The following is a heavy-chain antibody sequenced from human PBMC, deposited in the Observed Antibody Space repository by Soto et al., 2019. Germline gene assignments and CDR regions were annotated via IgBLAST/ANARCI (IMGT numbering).Heavy chain of an antibody. V-gene: IGHV4-34*01. CDR2: INHSGST. J-gene: IGHJ1*01. D-gene: IGHD2-15*01. Sequence: QVQLQQWGAGLLKPSETLSLTCAVYGGSFSGYYWSWIRQPPGKGLEWIGEINHSGSTNYNPSLKSRVTISVDTSKNQFSVKLSSVTAADTAVYYCARDRRQPRYCSGGSCYYAEYFQHWGQGTLVTVSS. CDR1: GGSFSGYY. CDR3: ARDRRQPRYCSGGSCYYAEYFQH.